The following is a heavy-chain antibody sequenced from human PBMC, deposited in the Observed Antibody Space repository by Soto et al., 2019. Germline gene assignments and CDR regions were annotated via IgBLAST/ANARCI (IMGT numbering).Heavy chain of an antibody. CDR2: IYYSGST. Sequence: QLQLQESGPGLAKPSETLSLTCTVSGGSISSSSYYWGWIRQPPGKGLEWIGSIYYSGSTYYNPSLKSRVTISVDTSKNQFSLKLSSVTAADTAVYYCARQSLISGFIWGQGTLVTVSS. V-gene: IGHV4-39*01. J-gene: IGHJ4*02. CDR1: GGSISSSSYY. CDR3: ARQSLISGFI. D-gene: IGHD3-10*01.